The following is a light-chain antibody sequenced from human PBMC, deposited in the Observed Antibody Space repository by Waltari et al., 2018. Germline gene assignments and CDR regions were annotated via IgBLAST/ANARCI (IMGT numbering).Light chain of an antibody. CDR1: QGISSA. Sequence: AIQLTQSPSSLSASVGDRVTITCRASQGISSALAWYQQKPGKAPKLLIYDASRLETGVPSRFSGGGSGTDFSLTISGLQPVDFATYHCQQFNTYPYTFGQGTKVEIK. CDR2: DAS. V-gene: IGKV1-13*02. CDR3: QQFNTYPYT. J-gene: IGKJ2*01.